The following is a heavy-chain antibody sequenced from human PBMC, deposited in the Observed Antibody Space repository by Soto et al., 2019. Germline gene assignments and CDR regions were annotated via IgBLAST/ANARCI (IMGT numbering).Heavy chain of an antibody. V-gene: IGHV4-59*01. CDR3: ARESGYTSASFFDY. Sequence: SETLSLTCSVSAGSINTYSWSWIRQSPGKGLEWIGNIYYSGSTNYNPSLKSRVTISLDTSKNRFSLKVTSVTAADTAVYYCARESGYTSASFFDYWGQGSLVTVSS. D-gene: IGHD2-2*02. CDR1: AGSINTYS. CDR2: IYYSGST. J-gene: IGHJ4*02.